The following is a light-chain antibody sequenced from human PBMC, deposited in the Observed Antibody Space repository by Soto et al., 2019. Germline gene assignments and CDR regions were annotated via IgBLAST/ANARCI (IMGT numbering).Light chain of an antibody. CDR3: QTWGTDTRP. CDR2: LNSDGSH. Sequence: QLVLTQSPSASASLGASVKLTCTLSSGHSSYAIAWHQQQPEKGPRFLMKLNSDGSHNKGDGIPDRFSGSSSGAERYLTISSLQSEDEADYYCQTWGTDTRPFGGGTKLTVL. J-gene: IGLJ2*01. V-gene: IGLV4-69*01. CDR1: SGHSSYA.